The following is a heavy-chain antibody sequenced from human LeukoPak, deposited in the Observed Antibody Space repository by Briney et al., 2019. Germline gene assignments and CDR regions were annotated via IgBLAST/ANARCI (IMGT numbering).Heavy chain of an antibody. CDR3: ASLMVRAKGLDY. CDR1: GGSISSSSYY. J-gene: IGHJ4*02. D-gene: IGHD3-10*01. CDR2: IYYSGTT. V-gene: IGHV4-39*02. Sequence: SETLSLTCTVSGGSISSSSYYWGWIRQPPGKGLEWIGSIYYSGTTYYNPSLKSRVTISVDTSKNHFSLKLSSVTAADTAVYYCASLMVRAKGLDYWGQGTLVTVSS.